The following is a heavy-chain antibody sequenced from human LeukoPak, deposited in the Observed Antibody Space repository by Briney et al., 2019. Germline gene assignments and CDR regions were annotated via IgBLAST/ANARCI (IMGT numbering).Heavy chain of an antibody. Sequence: ASVKVSCKASGYTFTSYGISWVRQAPGQGLEWMGWISAYNGNTNYAQKLQGSVTMTTDTSTSTAYMELRSLRSDDTAVYYCARGKMDFWSGYPLFPFDYWGQGTLVTVSS. J-gene: IGHJ4*02. CDR3: ARGKMDFWSGYPLFPFDY. V-gene: IGHV1-18*01. CDR1: GYTFTSYG. CDR2: ISAYNGNT. D-gene: IGHD3-3*01.